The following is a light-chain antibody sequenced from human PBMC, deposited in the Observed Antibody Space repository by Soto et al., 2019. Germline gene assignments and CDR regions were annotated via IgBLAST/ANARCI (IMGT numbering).Light chain of an antibody. V-gene: IGKV1-39*01. CDR3: EQSYATPYT. CDR2: AAS. Sequence: DIQMTQSPSSQSAVVGDRVTITCRASQNIGKYLNWYQQKPGKAPNLLIYAASSLQSGVPPRFSGRGSGTDFTLTISSLQPEDFATYYCEQSYATPYTFGQGTKLEIK. J-gene: IGKJ2*01. CDR1: QNIGKY.